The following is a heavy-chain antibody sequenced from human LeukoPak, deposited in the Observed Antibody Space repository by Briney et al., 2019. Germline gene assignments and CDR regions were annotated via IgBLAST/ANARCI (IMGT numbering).Heavy chain of an antibody. J-gene: IGHJ3*02. Sequence: SETLSLTCTASGGSISSYYWSWIRHPAGKGLEWIGRIYTSGSTNYNPSLKSRVTISVDTSKNQFSLKLSSVTAADTAVYYCARVFLYSSSSGDAFDIWGQGTMVTVSS. CDR2: IYTSGST. V-gene: IGHV4-4*07. CDR3: ARVFLYSSSSGDAFDI. CDR1: GGSISSYY. D-gene: IGHD6-6*01.